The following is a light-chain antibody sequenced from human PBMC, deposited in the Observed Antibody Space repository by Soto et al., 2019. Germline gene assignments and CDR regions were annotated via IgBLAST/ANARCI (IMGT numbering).Light chain of an antibody. CDR1: QSISTW. V-gene: IGKV1-5*01. J-gene: IGKJ1*01. CDR3: QQYNSYSWT. CDR2: DAS. Sequence: DIQMTQSPSSLSASVGDRVTITCRASQSISTWLAWYQQKPGKAPKLMIYDASNLESGVPSRFSGSGSGTEFTLTVSSLQPDDFATYYCQQYNSYSWTFGQGTTGDIK.